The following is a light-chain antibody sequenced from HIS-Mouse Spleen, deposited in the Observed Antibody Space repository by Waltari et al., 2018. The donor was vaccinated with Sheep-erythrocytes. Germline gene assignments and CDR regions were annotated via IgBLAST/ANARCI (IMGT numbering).Light chain of an antibody. Sequence: QSALTQPASVSGSPGQSITIPCTGTSSYVGGSDYVPWYQQHPGKAPKLMIYDVSNRPSGVSNRFSGSKSGNTASLTISGLQAEDEADYYCSSYTSSSTWVFGGGTKLTVL. CDR1: SSYVGGSDY. CDR3: SSYTSSSTWV. J-gene: IGLJ3*02. CDR2: DVS. V-gene: IGLV2-14*03.